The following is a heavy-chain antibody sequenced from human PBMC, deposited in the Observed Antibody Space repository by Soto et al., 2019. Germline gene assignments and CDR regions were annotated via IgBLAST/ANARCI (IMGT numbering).Heavy chain of an antibody. CDR2: ISYDGSNK. Sequence: GGSLRLSCAASGFTFSSYAMHWVRQAPGKGLEWVAVISYDGSNKYYADSVKGRFTISRDNSKNTLYLQMNSLRAEDTAVYYCARDSDQQLVRGYYYGMDVWGQGTTVTVSS. V-gene: IGHV3-30-3*01. J-gene: IGHJ6*02. CDR1: GFTFSSYA. CDR3: ARDSDQQLVRGYYYGMDV. D-gene: IGHD6-6*01.